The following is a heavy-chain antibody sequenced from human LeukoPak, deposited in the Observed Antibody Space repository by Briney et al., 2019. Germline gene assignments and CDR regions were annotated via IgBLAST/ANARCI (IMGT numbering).Heavy chain of an antibody. CDR3: ARRHYGSGNIDS. Sequence: KTSETLSLTCTVSGGSINNYYWSWIRQPPGKGPEWIGYIYYSGSTNYNPSLKSRAAISVDTSKNQFSLNLSSVTAADTAVYYCARRHYGSGNIDSWGQGTLVTVSS. D-gene: IGHD3-10*01. CDR2: IYYSGST. J-gene: IGHJ4*02. V-gene: IGHV4-59*08. CDR1: GGSINNYY.